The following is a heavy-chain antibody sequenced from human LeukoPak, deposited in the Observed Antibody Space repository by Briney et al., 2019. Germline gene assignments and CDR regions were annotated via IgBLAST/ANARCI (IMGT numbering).Heavy chain of an antibody. D-gene: IGHD1-26*01. CDR3: AKNYGGGATMLDC. V-gene: IGHV3-23*01. CDR1: GFIFSSYV. CDR2: IGGSGGST. Sequence: PGGSLRLSCAASGFIFSSYVMSWVRQAPGKGLEWVSGIGGSGGSTYYADSVKGRFTLSRDNSKNTVFLQMNSLRAEDTAVYYCAKNYGGGATMLDCWGQGTLVTVSS. J-gene: IGHJ4*02.